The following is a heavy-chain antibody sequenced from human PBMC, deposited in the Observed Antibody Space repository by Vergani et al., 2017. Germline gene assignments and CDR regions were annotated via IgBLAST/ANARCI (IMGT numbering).Heavy chain of an antibody. J-gene: IGHJ3*02. Sequence: QLQLQESGPGLVKPSETLSLTCTVSGGSISSSSYYWGWIRQPPGKGLEWIGEIYHSGSTNYNPSLKSRVTISVDKSKNQFSLKLSSVTAADTAVYYCARGRRDFGVVIIPDAFDIWGQGTMVTVSS. V-gene: IGHV4-39*07. CDR3: ARGRRDFGVVIIPDAFDI. D-gene: IGHD3-3*01. CDR1: GGSISSSSYY. CDR2: IYHSGST.